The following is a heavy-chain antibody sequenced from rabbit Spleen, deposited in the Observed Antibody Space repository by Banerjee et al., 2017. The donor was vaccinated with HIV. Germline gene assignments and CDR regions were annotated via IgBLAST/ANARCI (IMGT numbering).Heavy chain of an antibody. CDR3: ARDTGSSFSSYGMDL. Sequence: QEQLEESGGGLVKPEGSLTLTCKASGFSFSDRDVMCWVRQAPGKGLEWIACINAATGKPVYATWANGRFSISRTSSTTVTLQMTSLTAADTATYFCARDTGSSFSSYGMDLWGPGTLVTVS. D-gene: IGHD8-1*01. V-gene: IGHV1S45*01. CDR2: INAATGKP. CDR1: GFSFSDRDV. J-gene: IGHJ6*01.